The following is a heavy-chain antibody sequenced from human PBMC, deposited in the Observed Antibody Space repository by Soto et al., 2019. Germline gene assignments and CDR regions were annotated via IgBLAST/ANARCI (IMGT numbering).Heavy chain of an antibody. D-gene: IGHD1-26*01. CDR2: IYWDDDK. CDR3: AHRSTIPGWELFDY. CDR1: GFSLSTSAVG. V-gene: IGHV2-5*02. Sequence: QITLKESGPTLVQPTQTLTLTCTFSGFSLSTSAVGVGWIRQPPGKALEWLALIYWDDDKRYSPPLKSRLTITKDTSKNQVVLTMTNMDPVDTATYYCAHRSTIPGWELFDYWGQGTLVTVSS. J-gene: IGHJ4*02.